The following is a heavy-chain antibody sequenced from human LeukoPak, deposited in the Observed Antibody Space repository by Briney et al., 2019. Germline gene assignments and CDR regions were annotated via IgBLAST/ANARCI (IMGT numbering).Heavy chain of an antibody. J-gene: IGHJ4*02. Sequence: GGSLRLSCAASGFTFTNYAMHWVRQAPGKGLEWVAVISYDGNNKYYADSVKGRFTISRDNSKNTLYLQMSSLRAEDTAVYYCASSAGALIDCWGQGTLVIVSS. D-gene: IGHD6-19*01. CDR1: GFTFTNYA. V-gene: IGHV3-30-3*01. CDR2: ISYDGNNK. CDR3: ASSAGALIDC.